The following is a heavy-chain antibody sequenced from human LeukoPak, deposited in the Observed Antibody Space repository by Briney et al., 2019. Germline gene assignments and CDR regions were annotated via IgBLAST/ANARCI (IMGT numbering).Heavy chain of an antibody. CDR3: ARAADSSGYYYDLPFDY. CDR2: TYYSGST. V-gene: IGHV4-39*07. J-gene: IGHJ4*02. Sequence: SETLSLTCTVSGGSISSSSYYWGWIRQPPGKGLEWIGSTYYSGSTYYNPPLKSRVTISVDTSKNQFSLKLSSVTAADTAVYYCARAADSSGYYYDLPFDYWGQGTLVTVSS. CDR1: GGSISSSSYY. D-gene: IGHD3-22*01.